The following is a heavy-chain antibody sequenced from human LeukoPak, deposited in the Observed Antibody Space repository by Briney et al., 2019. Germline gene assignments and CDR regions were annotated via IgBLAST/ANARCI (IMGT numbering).Heavy chain of an antibody. V-gene: IGHV4-59*01. Sequence: SETLSLTCTVSGGSISSYYWSWIRQPPGKGLEGIGNIHDNASTNYNHSLKSRVTISVDTSKNQCSLKLSSVAAADTAVYYCARQSISGSSLSYFDYWGEGTLVNVSS. CDR2: IHDNAST. D-gene: IGHD3-22*01. J-gene: IGHJ4*02. CDR1: GGSISSYY. CDR3: ARQSISGSSLSYFDY.